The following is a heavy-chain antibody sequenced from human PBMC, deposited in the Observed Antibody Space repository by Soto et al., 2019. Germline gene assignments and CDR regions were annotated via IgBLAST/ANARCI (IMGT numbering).Heavy chain of an antibody. Sequence: GSLRLSCSPSGFTFSDYAMSWVRQAPGKGLEWVSAISGSGGSTYYADSVKGRFTISRDNSRNTLYLQMNGLRAEDTAVYHCAKDHWGSYSGQGTLVTVSS. D-gene: IGHD3-16*01. CDR3: AKDHWGSY. CDR2: ISGSGGST. V-gene: IGHV3-23*01. CDR1: GFTFSDYA. J-gene: IGHJ4*02.